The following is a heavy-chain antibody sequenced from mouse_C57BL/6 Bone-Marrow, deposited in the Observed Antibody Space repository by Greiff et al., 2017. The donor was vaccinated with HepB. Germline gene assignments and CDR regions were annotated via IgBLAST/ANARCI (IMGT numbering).Heavy chain of an antibody. CDR1: GFTFSSYG. Sequence: EVKVVESGGDLVKPGGSLKLSCAASGFTFSSYGMSWVRQTPDKRLEWVATISSGGSYTYYPDSVKGRFTISRDNAKNTLYLQMSSLKSEDTAMYYCASPMVSYYAMDYWGQGTSVTVSS. D-gene: IGHD2-2*01. V-gene: IGHV5-6*01. CDR2: ISSGGSYT. J-gene: IGHJ4*01. CDR3: ASPMVSYYAMDY.